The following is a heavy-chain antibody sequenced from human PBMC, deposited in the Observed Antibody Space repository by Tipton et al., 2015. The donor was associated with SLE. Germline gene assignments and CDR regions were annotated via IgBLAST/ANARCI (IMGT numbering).Heavy chain of an antibody. CDR1: GFDVTNLY. J-gene: IGHJ6*02. CDR3: GRDTHTETRADV. Sequence: GSLRLSCAASGFDVTNLYITWVRRAPGKGLEWVSVIHSDGSSSYGQSVKGRFTISRDNSKNTVYIHMNRLRVEDTAVYYCGRDTHTETRADVWGQGTTVTVSS. CDR2: IHSDGSS. V-gene: IGHV3-66*01.